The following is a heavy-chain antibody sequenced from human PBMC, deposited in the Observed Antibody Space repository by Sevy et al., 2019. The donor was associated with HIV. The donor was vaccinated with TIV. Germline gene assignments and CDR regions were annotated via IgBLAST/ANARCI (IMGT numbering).Heavy chain of an antibody. CDR3: ARAPGRLRSWDF. Sequence: SETLSLTCTVSGGSISNYYWNWNRQPPGKGLEWIGYIYYSGSTSYNPTLKSRVTILIDTSNNQLSLKLSSVTAADTAVYYCARAPGRLRSWDFWGQGTLVTVSS. V-gene: IGHV4-59*13. D-gene: IGHD3-3*01. CDR1: GGSISNYY. CDR2: IYYSGST. J-gene: IGHJ4*02.